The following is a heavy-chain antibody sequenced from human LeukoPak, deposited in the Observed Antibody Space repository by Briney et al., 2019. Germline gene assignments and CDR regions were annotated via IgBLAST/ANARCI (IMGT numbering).Heavy chain of an antibody. J-gene: IGHJ4*02. CDR1: GGSISGDGHS. CDR3: ARTGRGYRYYFDS. V-gene: IGHV4-30-2*01. CDR2: LYHSGSA. D-gene: IGHD1-1*01. Sequence: SETLSLTCAVSGGSISGDGHSWTWIRQLPGKGPELIGYLYHSGSADYNPSLRSRVTISGDRSKNQFSLQLTSVTAADTAVYYCARTGRGYRYYFDSWGPGTLVTVSS.